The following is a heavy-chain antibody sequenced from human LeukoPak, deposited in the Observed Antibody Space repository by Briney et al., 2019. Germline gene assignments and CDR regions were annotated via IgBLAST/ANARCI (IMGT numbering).Heavy chain of an antibody. Sequence: GASVKVSCKASGYTFTSYGISWVRQAPGQGLEWTGWISAYNGNTNYAQKLQGRVTMTTDTSTSTAYMELRSLRSDDTAVYYCARDVVAATGDSEDFDPWGQGTLVTVSS. J-gene: IGHJ5*02. CDR1: GYTFTSYG. V-gene: IGHV1-18*01. CDR3: ARDVVAATGDSEDFDP. CDR2: ISAYNGNT. D-gene: IGHD2-15*01.